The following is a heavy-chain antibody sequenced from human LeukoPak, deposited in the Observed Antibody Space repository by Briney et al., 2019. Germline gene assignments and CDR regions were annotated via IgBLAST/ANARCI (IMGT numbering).Heavy chain of an antibody. V-gene: IGHV1-18*01. J-gene: IGHJ5*01. CDR2: ISAYNGNT. CDR1: GYTFTSYG. CDR3: ARATGTYWWFDS. D-gene: IGHD1-26*01. Sequence: ASVKVSCKASGYTFTSYGISWVRQAPGQGLEWMGWISAYNGNTNYAQKFQGWVTMTRDMSISTAYMELSRLRSDDTAIYYCARATGTYWWFDSWGQGTLVTVSS.